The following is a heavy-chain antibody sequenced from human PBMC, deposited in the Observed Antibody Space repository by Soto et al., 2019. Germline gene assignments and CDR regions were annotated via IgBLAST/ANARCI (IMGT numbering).Heavy chain of an antibody. CDR2: IYYSGST. V-gene: IGHV4-39*01. Sequence: PSETLSLTCTVSGGSISSSSYYWGWIRQPPGKGLEWIGSIYYSGSTYYNPSLKSRVTISVDTSKNQFSLKLSSVTAADTAVYYCARQLPDYDFWSGYHKGNWFDPWGQGTLVTVS. D-gene: IGHD3-3*01. CDR3: ARQLPDYDFWSGYHKGNWFDP. CDR1: GGSISSSSYY. J-gene: IGHJ5*02.